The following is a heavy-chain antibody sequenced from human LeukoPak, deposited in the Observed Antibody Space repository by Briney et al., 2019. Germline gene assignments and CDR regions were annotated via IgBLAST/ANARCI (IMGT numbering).Heavy chain of an antibody. J-gene: IGHJ4*02. CDR1: GFIFSSYA. V-gene: IGHV3-30-3*01. D-gene: IGHD4-11*01. CDR3: ARDGVTTALFDFDY. Sequence: GGSLRLSCAASGFIFSSYAMHWVRQAPGKGLEWVAVISYDGSNKYYADSVKGRFTISRDNSKNTLYLQMNSLRAEDTAVYYCARDGVTTALFDFDYWGQGTLVTVSS. CDR2: ISYDGSNK.